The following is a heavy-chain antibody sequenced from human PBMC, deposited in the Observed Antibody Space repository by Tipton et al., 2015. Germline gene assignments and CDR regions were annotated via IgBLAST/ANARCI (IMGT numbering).Heavy chain of an antibody. V-gene: IGHV4-34*08. D-gene: IGHD3-3*01. CDR3: AGPRGMPAIFGLPWDYYFDY. Sequence: LRLSCAASGFTFSSYSMNWVRQPPGKGLEWIGEINHSGGTKYNPSLKSRVTMSVDTSKKQFSLKLDSVTAADTAVYYCAGPRGMPAIFGLPWDYYFDYWGQGALVTVSS. J-gene: IGHJ4*02. CDR2: INHSGGT. CDR1: GFTFSSYS.